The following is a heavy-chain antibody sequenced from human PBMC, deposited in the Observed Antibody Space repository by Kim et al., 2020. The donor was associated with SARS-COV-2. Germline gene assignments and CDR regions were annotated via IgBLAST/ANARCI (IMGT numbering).Heavy chain of an antibody. Sequence: GESLKISCKGSGYSFTSYWIGWVPQMPGKGLEWMGIIYPGDSDTRYSPSFQGQVTISADKSISTAYLQWSSLKASDTAMYYCARHFSVAGDGGYYGMDVWGQGTTVTVSS. D-gene: IGHD6-19*01. CDR3: ARHFSVAGDGGYYGMDV. CDR1: GYSFTSYW. V-gene: IGHV5-51*01. CDR2: IYPGDSDT. J-gene: IGHJ6*02.